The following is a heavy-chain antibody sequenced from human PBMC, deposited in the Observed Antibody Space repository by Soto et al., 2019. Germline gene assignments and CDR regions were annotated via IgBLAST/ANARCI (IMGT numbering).Heavy chain of an antibody. CDR2: ISPHNFNT. Sequence: GASVKVSCKASGYTFTHFYITWVRQAPGQGLEWMGAISPHNFNTNYAQKFRGRVTLTTEKSTNTAYMDLRSLTSDDTAVYYCARDEVGYDILTGYYKAHHFDYWGQGVPVTVSS. D-gene: IGHD3-9*01. CDR1: GYTFTHFY. V-gene: IGHV1-18*01. J-gene: IGHJ4*02. CDR3: ARDEVGYDILTGYYKAHHFDY.